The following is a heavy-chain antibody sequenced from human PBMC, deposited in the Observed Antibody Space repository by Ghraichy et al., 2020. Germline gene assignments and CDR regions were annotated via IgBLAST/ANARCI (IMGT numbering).Heavy chain of an antibody. Sequence: GGSLRLSCAASGFTFSSYGMHWVRQAPGKGLEWVAFIRYDGSNKYYADSVKGRFTISRDNSKNTLYLQMNSLGAEDTAVFYCAKEDYGSGTYSASDYWGQGTVVTVSS. V-gene: IGHV3-30*02. D-gene: IGHD3-10*01. J-gene: IGHJ4*02. CDR2: IRYDGSNK. CDR3: AKEDYGSGTYSASDY. CDR1: GFTFSSYG.